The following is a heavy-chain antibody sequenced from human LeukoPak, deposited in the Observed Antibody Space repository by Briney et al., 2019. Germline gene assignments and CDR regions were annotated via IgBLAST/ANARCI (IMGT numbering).Heavy chain of an antibody. CDR2: IIPIFGTA. V-gene: IGHV1-69*01. CDR1: GGTFSSYA. CDR3: TTLLTGYTSTDY. D-gene: IGHD3-9*01. Sequence: SVTVSCTASGGTFSSYAISWVRQAPGQGLEWMGGIIPIFGTANYAQKFQGRVTITADESTSTAYMELSSLRSEDTAVYYCTTLLTGYTSTDYWGQGTLVTVSS. J-gene: IGHJ4*02.